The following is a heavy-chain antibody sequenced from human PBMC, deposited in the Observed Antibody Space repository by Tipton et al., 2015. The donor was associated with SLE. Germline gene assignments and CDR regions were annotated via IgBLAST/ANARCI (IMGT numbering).Heavy chain of an antibody. CDR1: GGSISSHY. CDR3: ARVTRYGSSCDAFDI. Sequence: TLSLTCTVSGGSISSHYWSWIRQPPGKGLEWIGYIYYSGSTNYNPSLKSRVTISVDTSKNQFSLKLSSVTAADTAVYYCARVTRYGSSCDAFDIWGQGTMVNVSS. J-gene: IGHJ3*02. V-gene: IGHV4-59*11. CDR2: IYYSGST. D-gene: IGHD6-13*01.